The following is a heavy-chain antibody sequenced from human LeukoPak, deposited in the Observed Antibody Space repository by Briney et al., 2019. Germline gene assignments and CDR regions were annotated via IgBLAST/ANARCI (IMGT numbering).Heavy chain of an antibody. J-gene: IGHJ4*02. CDR3: ARGRLLRVTTPLDY. D-gene: IGHD4-17*01. Sequence: SETLSLTCTVSGGSISSSTYFWDWVRQPPGKGRECIGSIYYTGTTYYNPSLKSRVTISVDTSKNQFSLKLSSVTAADTAVYYCARGRLLRVTTPLDYWGQGTLVTVSS. CDR1: GGSISSSTYF. V-gene: IGHV4-39*07. CDR2: IYYTGTT.